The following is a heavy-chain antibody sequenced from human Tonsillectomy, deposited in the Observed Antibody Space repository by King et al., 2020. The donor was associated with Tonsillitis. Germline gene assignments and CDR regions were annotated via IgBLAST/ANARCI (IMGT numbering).Heavy chain of an antibody. CDR2: IRSKANSYAT. Sequence: VQLVESGGGLVQPGGSLKLSCAASGFTFSGSAMHWVRQASGKGLEWVGRIRSKANSYATAYAASVKGRFTISRDDSKNTAYLQMNSLKTEDTAVYYCSRRDSSGYFYPCGQGTLVTVSS. J-gene: IGHJ5*02. CDR1: GFTFSGSA. CDR3: SRRDSSGYFYP. D-gene: IGHD3-22*01. V-gene: IGHV3-73*01.